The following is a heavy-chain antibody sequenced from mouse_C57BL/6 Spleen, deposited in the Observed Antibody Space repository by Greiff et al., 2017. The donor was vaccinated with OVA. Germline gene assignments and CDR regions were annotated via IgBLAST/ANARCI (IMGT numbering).Heavy chain of an antibody. CDR1: GYSITSGYY. V-gene: IGHV3-6*01. Sequence: DVQLQESGPGLVKPSQSLSLTCSVTGYSITSGYYWNWIRQFPGNKLEWMGYISYDGSNNYNPSLKNRISITRDTSKNQFFLKLNSVTTEDTATYYCARHYDYDDFDYWGQGTTLTVSS. D-gene: IGHD2-4*01. CDR2: ISYDGSN. J-gene: IGHJ2*01. CDR3: ARHYDYDDFDY.